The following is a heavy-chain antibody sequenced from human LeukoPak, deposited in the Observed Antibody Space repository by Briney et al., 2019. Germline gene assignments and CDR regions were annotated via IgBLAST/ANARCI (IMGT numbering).Heavy chain of an antibody. D-gene: IGHD5-18*01. CDR2: ISGNGGIT. CDR1: GFTFSTYA. V-gene: IGHV3-23*01. J-gene: IGHJ4*02. Sequence: GGSLRLSCAASGFTFSTYAMSWVRQAPGKGLEWVSGISGNGGITYYADSVKGRFTISRDNSKNILYLQMNSLRAEDTAVYYCARAPPGDSHDYWGQGTLVTVSS. CDR3: ARAPPGDSHDY.